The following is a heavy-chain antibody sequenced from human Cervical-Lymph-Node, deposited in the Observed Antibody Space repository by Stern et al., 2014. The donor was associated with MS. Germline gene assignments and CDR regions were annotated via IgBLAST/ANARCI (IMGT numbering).Heavy chain of an antibody. CDR1: GDTFTSHP. Sequence: VQLVESGAEMRQPGSSVKVSCKASGDTFTSHPITWVRQAPGQGLAWLGGIIPQFGTANYAQKFQDRVTITADESPNTGYLEFGNLISEDPAVYFCAKTPHGFMASFFDNWGQGTLVTVSP. J-gene: IGHJ4*02. D-gene: IGHD3-10*01. CDR2: IIPQFGTA. V-gene: IGHV1-69*01. CDR3: AKTPHGFMASFFDN.